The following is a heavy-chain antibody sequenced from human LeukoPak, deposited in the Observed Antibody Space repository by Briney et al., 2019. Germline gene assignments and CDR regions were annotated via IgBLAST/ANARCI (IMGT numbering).Heavy chain of an antibody. V-gene: IGHV3-23*01. D-gene: IGHD1-26*01. CDR1: GFSLRNYG. CDR3: AKSGASPLYHMDV. Sequence: GGSLRLSCAASGFSLRNYGVNWVRQAPGKGLEGVSGLTGSSATAYHAGSVKGRFTTSRDDSKNTVYLQMSSLRVDDTAIYYCAKSGASPLYHMDVWGKGATVTVSS. CDR2: LTGSSATA. J-gene: IGHJ6*03.